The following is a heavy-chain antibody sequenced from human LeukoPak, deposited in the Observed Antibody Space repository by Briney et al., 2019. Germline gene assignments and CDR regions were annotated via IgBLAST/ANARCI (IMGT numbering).Heavy chain of an antibody. V-gene: IGHV3-30*02. CDR3: AKEVRDLEGYFDY. J-gene: IGHJ4*02. Sequence: GGSLRLSCAASGFTYSNYGMHWVRQAPGKGLEWVAFIRFDGSNKYYADSVKGRFTISRDNSKNTLYLQMKSLRAEDTAVYYCAKEVRDLEGYFDYWGQGTLFTVSS. D-gene: IGHD1-1*01. CDR1: GFTYSNYG. CDR2: IRFDGSNK.